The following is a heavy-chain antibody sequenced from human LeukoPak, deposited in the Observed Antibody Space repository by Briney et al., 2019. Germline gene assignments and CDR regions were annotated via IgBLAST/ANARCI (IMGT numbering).Heavy chain of an antibody. J-gene: IGHJ2*01. D-gene: IGHD2-2*01. CDR1: GFTFSTYW. Sequence: GGSLRLSCAASGFTFSTYWMSWVRQAPGTGLEWVASIKQDGSEKSYVDSVKGRFTISRDNAKNSLYLQMNSLRAEDTAVYYWGGGVSQRLWYGGRGPRVPVPS. CDR3: GGGVSQRLWY. V-gene: IGHV3-7*04. CDR2: IKQDGSEK.